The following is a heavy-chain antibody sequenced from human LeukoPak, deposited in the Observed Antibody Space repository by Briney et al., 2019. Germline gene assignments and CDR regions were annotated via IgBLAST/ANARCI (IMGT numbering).Heavy chain of an antibody. Sequence: RTGGSLRLSCTASGFTFSDYWMTWVRQAPGERLEWVANIKQDGSAKYYVDSVKGRFTISRDNAKNSLYLQMDSLRVEDTATYYCARWRGSTSERSDYWGQGTLVTVSS. CDR2: IKQDGSAK. V-gene: IGHV3-7*01. J-gene: IGHJ4*02. CDR1: GFTFSDYW. D-gene: IGHD2-2*01. CDR3: ARWRGSTSERSDY.